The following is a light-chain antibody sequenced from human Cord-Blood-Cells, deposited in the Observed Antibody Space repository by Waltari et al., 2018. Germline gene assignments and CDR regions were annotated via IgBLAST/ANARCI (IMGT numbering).Light chain of an antibody. J-gene: IGLJ3*02. CDR2: DVS. Sequence: QSALTQPPSLSGSPGQSITISCTGPSSDFGGYNYVSWYQQHPGKAPKLMIYDVSNRPSGVSNRFSGSKSGNTASLTISGLQAEDEADYYCSSYTSSSTRVFGGGTKLTVL. V-gene: IGLV2-14*03. CDR1: SSDFGGYNY. CDR3: SSYTSSSTRV.